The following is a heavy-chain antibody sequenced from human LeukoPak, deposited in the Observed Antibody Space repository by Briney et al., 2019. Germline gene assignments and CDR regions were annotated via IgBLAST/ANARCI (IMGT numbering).Heavy chain of an antibody. V-gene: IGHV3-33*01. D-gene: IGHD5-18*01. CDR1: GFTFSSYG. Sequence: PGGSLRLSCAASGFTFSSYGMPWVRQAPGKGLEWVAVIWYDGSNKYYADSVEGRFTISRDNSKNTLYLQMNSLRAEDTAVYYCARDPDTAMAHFDYWGQGTLVTVSS. CDR2: IWYDGSNK. CDR3: ARDPDTAMAHFDY. J-gene: IGHJ4*02.